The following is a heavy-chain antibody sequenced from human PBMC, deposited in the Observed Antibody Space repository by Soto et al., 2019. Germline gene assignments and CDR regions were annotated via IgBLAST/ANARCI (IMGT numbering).Heavy chain of an antibody. Sequence: QVQLVQSGAEVKKPGASVKVSCKASGYTFTSYGISWVRQAPGQGLEWMGWISAYNGNTNYAQKLQGRVTMTTDTPTSAAYIELASLRSDATAVYYCAREPRGEAACRGGMDVWGQGTTVIVSS. CDR1: GYTFTSYG. CDR2: ISAYNGNT. D-gene: IGHD3-10*01. J-gene: IGHJ6*02. CDR3: AREPRGEAACRGGMDV. V-gene: IGHV1-18*01.